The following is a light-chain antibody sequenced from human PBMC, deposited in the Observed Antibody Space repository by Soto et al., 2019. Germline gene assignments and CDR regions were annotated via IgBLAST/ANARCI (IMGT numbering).Light chain of an antibody. V-gene: IGLV2-14*01. J-gene: IGLJ2*01. CDR2: EVT. CDR3: SSYTTASTPVV. Sequence: QSALTQPASVSGSPGQSITISCTGTSGDIGGYNYVSWYQQHPGKAPKLLISEVTNRPSGVSNRFSGSKSGNTASLTISGLQSEDEADYYRSSYTTASTPVVFGGGTKLTVL. CDR1: SGDIGGYNY.